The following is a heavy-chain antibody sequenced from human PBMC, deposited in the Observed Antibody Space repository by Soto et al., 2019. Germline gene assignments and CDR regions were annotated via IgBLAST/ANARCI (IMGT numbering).Heavy chain of an antibody. Sequence: PGGSLRLSCVASGFSFSSYGMHWVRQAPGKGLEWVSAISGSGDNTYYADSVKGRFTISRDNSKNTLYLQMNSLRAEDTALYYCAKDRRYSYGYLVYWGQGTLVTVSS. CDR2: ISGSGDNT. D-gene: IGHD5-18*01. CDR1: GFSFSSYG. CDR3: AKDRRYSYGYLVY. V-gene: IGHV3-23*01. J-gene: IGHJ4*02.